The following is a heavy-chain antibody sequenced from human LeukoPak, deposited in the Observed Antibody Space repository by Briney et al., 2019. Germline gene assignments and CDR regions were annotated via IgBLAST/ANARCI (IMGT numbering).Heavy chain of an antibody. V-gene: IGHV3-23*01. J-gene: IGHJ4*02. CDR3: ARVTYGSGTYGAFDY. D-gene: IGHD3-10*01. CDR1: GFTFSSYA. Sequence: GGSLRLSCAASGFTFSSYAMHWVRQAPGKGLEWVSTISGSGDNTYYADSVKGRFTISRDNSKNTLYLQMNSLRAEDTAVYYCARVTYGSGTYGAFDYWGQGTLVTVSS. CDR2: ISGSGDNT.